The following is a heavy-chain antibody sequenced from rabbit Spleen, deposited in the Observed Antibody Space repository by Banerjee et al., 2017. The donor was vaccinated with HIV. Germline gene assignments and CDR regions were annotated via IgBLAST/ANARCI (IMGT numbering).Heavy chain of an antibody. CDR3: ARDTASSFSSYGMDL. V-gene: IGHV1S45*01. CDR1: GVSFSFSSY. J-gene: IGHJ6*01. Sequence: QEQLVESGGGLVKPGASLTLTCTASGVSFSFSSYMCWVRQAPGKGLEWIACIAGSSSGFTYSATWAKGQFTISKTSSTTVTLQMTSLTVADTATYFCARDTASSFSSYGMDLWGPGTLVTVS. CDR2: IAGSSSGFT. D-gene: IGHD8-1*01.